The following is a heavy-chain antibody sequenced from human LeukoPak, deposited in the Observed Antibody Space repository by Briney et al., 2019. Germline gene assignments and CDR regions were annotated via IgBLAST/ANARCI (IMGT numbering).Heavy chain of an antibody. CDR1: GYTFTSYD. V-gene: IGHV1-8*01. J-gene: IGHJ4*02. CDR2: MNPNSGNT. Sequence: ASVKVSCKASGYTFTSYDINWVRQATGQGPEWMGWMNPNSGNTGYAQKFQGRVTMTRNTSISRAYMELSSLRSEDTAVYYCARLGYIGIAGSFDYWGQGTLVTVSS. D-gene: IGHD5-12*01. CDR3: ARLGYIGIAGSFDY.